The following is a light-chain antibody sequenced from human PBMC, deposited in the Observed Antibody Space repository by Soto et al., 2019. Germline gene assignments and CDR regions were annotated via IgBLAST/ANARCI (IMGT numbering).Light chain of an antibody. V-gene: IGKV1-9*01. CDR1: QGISSY. CDR2: AAS. CDR3: LQYFSYPLT. Sequence: DIQLTQSPSFMSASVGDRVTITCRASQGISSYLAWYQQKPGKAPNLLIYAASTLQSGVPSRFSGSGSGTDFTLTISSLQPEDFATYYCLQYFSYPLTFGGGTKVDIK. J-gene: IGKJ4*02.